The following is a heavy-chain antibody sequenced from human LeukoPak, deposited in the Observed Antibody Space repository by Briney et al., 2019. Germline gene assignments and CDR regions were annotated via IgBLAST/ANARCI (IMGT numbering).Heavy chain of an antibody. J-gene: IGHJ4*02. CDR1: GGSTSSYY. D-gene: IGHD3-10*01. Sequence: SETLSLTCTVSGGSTSSYYWSWIRQPPGKGLEWIGYIYYGGSTNYNPSLKSRVTISVDTSKNQFSLKLSSVTAADTAVYYCARHRITMVRGVIIADPIFDYWGQGTLVTVSS. CDR2: IYYGGST. CDR3: ARHRITMVRGVIIADPIFDY. V-gene: IGHV4-59*08.